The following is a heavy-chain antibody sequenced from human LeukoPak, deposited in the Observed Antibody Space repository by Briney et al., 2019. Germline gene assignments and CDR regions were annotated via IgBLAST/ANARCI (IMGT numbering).Heavy chain of an antibody. Sequence: GGSLRLSCAASGFTFSSYAMSWVRQAPGKGLEWVSAISGSGGSTYYADSVKGRFTISGGNSKNTLYLQMNSLRAEDTAVYYCAKDSRAVVITNFDYWGQGTLVTVSS. CDR3: AKDSRAVVITNFDY. J-gene: IGHJ4*02. CDR2: ISGSGGST. CDR1: GFTFSSYA. V-gene: IGHV3-23*01. D-gene: IGHD3-22*01.